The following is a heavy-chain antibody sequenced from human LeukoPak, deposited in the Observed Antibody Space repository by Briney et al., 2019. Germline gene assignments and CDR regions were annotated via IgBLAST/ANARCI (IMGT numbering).Heavy chain of an antibody. D-gene: IGHD2-2*01. Sequence: GASVKVSCKASGGTFSSYAISWVRQAPGQGLEWMGGIIPIFGTANYAQKFQGRVTITTDESTSTAYMELSSLRSEDTAVYYCARGRTLGYCNSNSCYFDAFDIWGQGTMVTVSS. CDR3: ARGRTLGYCNSNSCYFDAFDI. CDR2: IIPIFGTA. V-gene: IGHV1-69*05. CDR1: GGTFSSYA. J-gene: IGHJ3*02.